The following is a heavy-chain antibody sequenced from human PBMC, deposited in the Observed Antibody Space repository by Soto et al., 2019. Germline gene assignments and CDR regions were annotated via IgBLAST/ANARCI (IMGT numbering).Heavy chain of an antibody. CDR2: INPDGTTT. D-gene: IGHD3-3*01. CDR3: AISTRGGFFDL. CDR1: GFSFSRYW. V-gene: IGHV3-74*01. J-gene: IGHJ2*01. Sequence: EVQLVESGGDLVQPGGSLTLSCAPSGFSFSRYWVHWVRQAPGKGLVWVLRINPDGTTTNFADSGEGRFTISRDNAENTVYLQMNSLRVEDTAIYYCAISTRGGFFDLWGRGTLVTVSS.